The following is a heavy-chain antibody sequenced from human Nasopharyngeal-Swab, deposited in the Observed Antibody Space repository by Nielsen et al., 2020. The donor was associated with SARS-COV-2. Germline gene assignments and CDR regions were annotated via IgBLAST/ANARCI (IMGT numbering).Heavy chain of an antibody. D-gene: IGHD6-13*01. J-gene: IGHJ6*02. V-gene: IGHV3-30*18. CDR2: ISYDGSNK. CDR3: AKDRGSSGYYYGMDV. Sequence: WIRKPLGKGLEWVAVISYDGSNKYYADSVKGRFTISRDNSKNTLYLQMNSLRAEDTAVYYCAKDRGSSGYYYGMDVWGQGTKVTVSS.